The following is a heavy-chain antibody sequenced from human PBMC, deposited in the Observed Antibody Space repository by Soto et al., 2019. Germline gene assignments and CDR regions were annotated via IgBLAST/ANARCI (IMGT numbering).Heavy chain of an antibody. CDR3: KTSNLGVDY. D-gene: IGHD3-16*01. V-gene: IGHV3-23*01. CDR2: ISGRVGST. J-gene: IGHJ4*01. Sequence: WVSMILSRAAAGFTFGYYGMSWISQDPGKGRKWVSAISGRVGSTYYADSVKGRFTISRDNSKNTLYLQMTSHTPDFPGIYHCKTSNLGVDYCAQPALVTFTS. CDR1: GFTFGYYG.